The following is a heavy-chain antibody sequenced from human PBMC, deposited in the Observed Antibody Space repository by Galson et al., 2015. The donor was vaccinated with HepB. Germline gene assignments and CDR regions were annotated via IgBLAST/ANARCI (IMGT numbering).Heavy chain of an antibody. CDR2: IHYSGRT. CDR3: ASLRLGLRDVDV. CDR1: GGSISSFY. D-gene: IGHD2-15*01. J-gene: IGHJ6*02. V-gene: IGHV4-59*01. Sequence: ETLSLTCTVSGGSISSFYWSWIRLPPGKGLEWIAYIHYSGRTNYNPSLKSRVSISIDTAKNQFSLKLGSVTAADTAVYYCASLRLGLRDVDVWGQGTTVTISS.